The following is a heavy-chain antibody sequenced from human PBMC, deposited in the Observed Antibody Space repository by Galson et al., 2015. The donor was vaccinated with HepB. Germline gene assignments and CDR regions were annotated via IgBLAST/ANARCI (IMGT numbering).Heavy chain of an antibody. Sequence: SLRLSCAASGFTFSSYSMNWVRQAPGKGLEWVSSISSSSSYIYYADSVKGRFTISRDNAKNSLYLQMNSLRAEDTAVYYCARDRGRYYYDSSGYPRGDAFDIWGQGTMVTVSS. CDR2: ISSSSSYI. CDR3: ARDRGRYYYDSSGYPRGDAFDI. V-gene: IGHV3-21*04. D-gene: IGHD3-22*01. J-gene: IGHJ3*02. CDR1: GFTFSSYS.